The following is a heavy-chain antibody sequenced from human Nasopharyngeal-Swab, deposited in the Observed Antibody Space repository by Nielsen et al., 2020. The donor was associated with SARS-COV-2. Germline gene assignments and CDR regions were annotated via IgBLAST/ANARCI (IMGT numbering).Heavy chain of an antibody. J-gene: IGHJ4*02. V-gene: IGHV3-21*01. D-gene: IGHD2-2*01. Sequence: GESLKISCAASGFTFSSYSMNWVRQAPGKGLEWVSSISSSSSYIYYADSVKGRFTISRDNAKNSLYLQMNSLRVEDTAVYYCARRTFSSTSLIDCWGQGTLVTVSS. CDR2: ISSSSSYI. CDR1: GFTFSSYS. CDR3: ARRTFSSTSLIDC.